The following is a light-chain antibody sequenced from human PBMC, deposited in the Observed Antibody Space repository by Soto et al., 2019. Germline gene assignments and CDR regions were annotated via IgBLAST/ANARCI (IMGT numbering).Light chain of an antibody. Sequence: EIVMTQSPDTLSVSPGERATLSCRASRSVSSNLAWYQHKPGQAPRLLIFEASTRATGIPVRFSGSGSGTEFTLTIGSLQSEDSAVYYCQQYNDWPPTFGQGTKVDIK. V-gene: IGKV3-15*01. J-gene: IGKJ1*01. CDR3: QQYNDWPPT. CDR1: RSVSSN. CDR2: EAS.